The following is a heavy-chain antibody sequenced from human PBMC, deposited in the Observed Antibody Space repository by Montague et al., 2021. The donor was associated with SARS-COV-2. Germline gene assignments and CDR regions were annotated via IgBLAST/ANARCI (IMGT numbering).Heavy chain of an antibody. CDR3: AHKNSGWPIEFAN. Sequence: PALVKPTQTLTLTCTFSGFSLDSRGVGVGWIRQPPGKALECLALIYWNDDKRYSPSLKTRLTVTKDTSKNQMVLTMTNMDPVDTATYFCAHKNSGWPIEFANWGQGALVTVSS. CDR2: IYWNDDK. J-gene: IGHJ4*02. CDR1: GFSLDSRGVG. V-gene: IGHV2-5*01. D-gene: IGHD6-19*01.